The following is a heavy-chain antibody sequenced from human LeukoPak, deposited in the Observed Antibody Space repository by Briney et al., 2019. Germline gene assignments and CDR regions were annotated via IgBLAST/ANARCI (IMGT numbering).Heavy chain of an antibody. J-gene: IGHJ4*02. Sequence: PSQTLSFTCTVSGGSISSGGYYWRWIRQPPGKGLEWIGYIYNSGSTYYNPSLESRDTISVDTSKNQFSLKLSSVTAADTAVYYCARGRSGRPVVVVAAIPYFDYWGQGTLVTVSS. CDR2: IYNSGST. CDR3: ARGRSGRPVVVVAAIPYFDY. D-gene: IGHD2-15*01. CDR1: GGSISSGGYY. V-gene: IGHV4-30-2*01.